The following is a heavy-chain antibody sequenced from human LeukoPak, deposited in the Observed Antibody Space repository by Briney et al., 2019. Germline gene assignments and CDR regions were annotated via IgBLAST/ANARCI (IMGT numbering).Heavy chain of an antibody. CDR3: SRENGAFSPFGY. J-gene: IGHJ4*02. CDR1: GGFITSTNW. D-gene: IGHD2-8*01. CDR2: VSLSGLT. Sequence: SETLSLTCGVSGGFITSTNWWSWVRQPPGQGLEWIGEVSLSGLTNYNPSLSSRIIMALDTSKNHLSLHLTSVTAADTAVYYCSRENGAFSPFGYWGQGYLVTV. V-gene: IGHV4-4*02.